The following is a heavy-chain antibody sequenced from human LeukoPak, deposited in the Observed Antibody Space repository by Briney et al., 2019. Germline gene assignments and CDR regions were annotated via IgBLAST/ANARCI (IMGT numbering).Heavy chain of an antibody. V-gene: IGHV4-38-2*02. J-gene: IGHJ4*02. CDR2: IYHSGST. D-gene: IGHD3-22*01. CDR1: DYSISSGYY. Sequence: PSETLSLTCTVSDYSISSGYYWGWIRQPPGKGLEWIGSIYHSGSTYYNPSLKSRVTMSVDTSKNQFSLKLSSVTAADTAVYYCARDRYYYDNSGSTFDYWGQGTLVTVSS. CDR3: ARDRYYYDNSGSTFDY.